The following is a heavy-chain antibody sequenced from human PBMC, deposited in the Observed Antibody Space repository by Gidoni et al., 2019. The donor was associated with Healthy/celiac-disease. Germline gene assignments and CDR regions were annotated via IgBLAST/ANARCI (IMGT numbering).Heavy chain of an antibody. V-gene: IGHV3-33*03. CDR1: GSTFSSYG. CDR2: IWYDGSNK. D-gene: IGHD6-13*01. J-gene: IGHJ4*02. Sequence: QVPLVESARGVVQPGTSLTLSCPASGSTFSSYGMHWVRQAPGKGLAWVAVIWYDGSNKYYAASVKGRITISRDNSKNMLYLEMNSLRAEDTAVYYCARGSIAAAGNRADSWGQGTLVTVSS. CDR3: ARGSIAAAGNRADS.